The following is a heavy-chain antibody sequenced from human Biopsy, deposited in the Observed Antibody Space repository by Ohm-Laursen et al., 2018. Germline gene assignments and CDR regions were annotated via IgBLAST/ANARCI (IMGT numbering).Heavy chain of an antibody. V-gene: IGHV4-39*01. CDR3: ARHPTGFWFDP. Sequence: PGTLSLTCTVSGGFISSSSYYWGWIRQPPGKGLEWIGSISYTGSTHDNPSLTSRVTISVDTSTNQFSLKVSSVTAADTALYFCARHPTGFWFDPWGHGTLVTVSS. J-gene: IGHJ5*02. CDR2: ISYTGST. CDR1: GGFISSSSYY.